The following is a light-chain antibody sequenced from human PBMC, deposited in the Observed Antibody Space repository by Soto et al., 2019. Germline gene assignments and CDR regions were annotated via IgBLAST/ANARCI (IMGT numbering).Light chain of an antibody. Sequence: EIVLTQSPGTLSLSPGERATLSCRASQSVSSSYLAWYQQKPGQAPRLLIYGASSRATGIPDRFSGSGSGTDFTLTISRLEPEDFAVYSCQQYGSSPVTFGQGTKLEIK. CDR2: GAS. J-gene: IGKJ2*01. V-gene: IGKV3-20*01. CDR1: QSVSSSY. CDR3: QQYGSSPVT.